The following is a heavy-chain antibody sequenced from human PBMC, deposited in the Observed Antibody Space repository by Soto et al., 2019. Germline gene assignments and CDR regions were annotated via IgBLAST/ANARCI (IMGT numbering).Heavy chain of an antibody. J-gene: IGHJ3*01. V-gene: IGHV3-23*01. Sequence: GGSLRLSCAASGFTFSSYAMTWFRQAPGKGLEWVSGISGSGDTTQDADSVKGRLTISRDNSKNTLYLQMNSLRAEDMAVYYCLGGSGSYLYDVFDVWGEGTRVSVTS. CDR1: GFTFSSYA. CDR3: LGGSGSYLYDVFDV. D-gene: IGHD3-10*01. CDR2: ISGSGDTT.